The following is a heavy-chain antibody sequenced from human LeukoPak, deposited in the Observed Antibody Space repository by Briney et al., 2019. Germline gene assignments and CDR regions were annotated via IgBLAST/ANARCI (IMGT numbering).Heavy chain of an antibody. Sequence: SVKVSCKASGYTFTDYYIHWMRQAPGQGLEWMGWINPKRGVTTYAQKFQGRVTMTRDTSITTAYMELTRLRSDDTTIYYCARERNYGDYGNAFDVWGQGTKVTVSS. J-gene: IGHJ3*01. CDR1: GYTFTDYY. CDR3: ARERNYGDYGNAFDV. D-gene: IGHD4-17*01. V-gene: IGHV1-2*02. CDR2: INPKRGVT.